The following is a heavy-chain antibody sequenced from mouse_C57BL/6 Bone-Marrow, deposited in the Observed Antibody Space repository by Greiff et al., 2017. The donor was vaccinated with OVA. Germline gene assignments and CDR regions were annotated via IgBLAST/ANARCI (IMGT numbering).Heavy chain of an antibody. J-gene: IGHJ1*03. V-gene: IGHV7-1*01. Sequence: EVQGVESGGGLVQSGRSLSLSLPTSGFTFSDFYMEWVRQAPGKGLEWIAASRNKANDYTTEYSASVKGRFIVSRDTSQSSLYLQMSALRAEDTAMYYCARDGGSSYGYFDVWGTGTTVTVSS. D-gene: IGHD1-1*01. CDR1: GFTFSDFY. CDR2: SRNKANDYTT. CDR3: ARDGGSSYGYFDV.